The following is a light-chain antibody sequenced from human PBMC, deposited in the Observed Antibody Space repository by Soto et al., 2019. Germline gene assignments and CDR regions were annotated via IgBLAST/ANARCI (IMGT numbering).Light chain of an antibody. Sequence: EIVLTQSPGPLSLSPGERATLSSRASQSVSSSYVAWYQQQPGQAPRLLIYGASSRATGIPDRFSGSGSGTDFTLTISRLEPEDFGVYYCQQYGSSPLTFGGGTKVEIK. CDR3: QQYGSSPLT. CDR2: GAS. CDR1: QSVSSSY. J-gene: IGKJ4*01. V-gene: IGKV3-20*01.